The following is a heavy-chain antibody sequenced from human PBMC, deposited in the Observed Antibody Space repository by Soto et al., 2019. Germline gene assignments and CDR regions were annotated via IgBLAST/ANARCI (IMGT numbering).Heavy chain of an antibody. V-gene: IGHV4-31*03. CDR2: IYYSGST. Sequence: QVQLQESGPGLVKPSQTLSLTCTVSGGSISSGGYYWSWIRQHPGKGLEWIGYIYYSGSTYYNPSLKSRFTISVDTSRNQSSLKLSSVTAADTAVYYCARGFITMVRGVIMSPYYFDYWGQGTLVTVSS. CDR1: GGSISSGGYY. D-gene: IGHD3-10*01. J-gene: IGHJ4*02. CDR3: ARGFITMVRGVIMSPYYFDY.